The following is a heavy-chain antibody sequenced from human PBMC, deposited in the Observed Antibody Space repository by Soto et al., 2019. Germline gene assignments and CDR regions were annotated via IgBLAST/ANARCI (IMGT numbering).Heavy chain of an antibody. CDR3: ARQIYDSDTGPNFQYYFDS. Sequence: GESLKISCKGSGYSFAGYWITWVRQKPGKGLEWMGRIDPSDSQTYYSPSFRGHVTISVTKSITTVFLQWSSLRASDTAMYYCARQIYDSDTGPNFQYYFDSWDKGTPVTVSS. D-gene: IGHD3-22*01. CDR1: GYSFAGYW. J-gene: IGHJ4*02. V-gene: IGHV5-10-1*01. CDR2: IDPSDSQT.